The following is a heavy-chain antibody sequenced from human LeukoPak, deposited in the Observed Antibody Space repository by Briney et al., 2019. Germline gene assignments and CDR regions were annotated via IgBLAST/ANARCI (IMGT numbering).Heavy chain of an antibody. CDR2: ISPSSGYT. J-gene: IGHJ4*02. V-gene: IGHV3-11*05. CDR3: AKGVGGSGSLKFHFDS. D-gene: IGHD3-10*01. CDR1: GFTFSDYY. Sequence: GGSLTLACAASGFTFSDYYMSWIRQAAGKGRGWLSYISPSSGYTPYADSVKGRFTISRHNSKNTLYLQMNSLRVEYTAVYYCAKGVGGSGSLKFHFDSWAQETLVTVSS.